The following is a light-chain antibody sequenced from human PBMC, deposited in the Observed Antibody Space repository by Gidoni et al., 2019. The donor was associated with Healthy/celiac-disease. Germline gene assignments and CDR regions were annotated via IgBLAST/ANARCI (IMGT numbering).Light chain of an antibody. CDR2: DAS. Sequence: DIQMTQSPSTLSASVGDRVTITCRASQSISSWLAWYQQKPGKAPKLLIYDASSLESGVPSRFSGSGSGTEFTLTISSLQPDDFATYYCQQYNSYSQDTFGQXTKLEIK. V-gene: IGKV1-5*01. J-gene: IGKJ2*01. CDR1: QSISSW. CDR3: QQYNSYSQDT.